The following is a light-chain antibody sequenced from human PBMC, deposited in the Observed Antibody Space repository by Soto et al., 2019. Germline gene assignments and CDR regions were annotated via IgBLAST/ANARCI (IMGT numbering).Light chain of an antibody. CDR2: WSS. CDR3: QQYYTTPSWT. J-gene: IGKJ1*01. V-gene: IGKV4-1*01. Sequence: DIVMTQSPDSLAVSLGERATINCKSSQSVLHSSNSKNYLAGYQQKPGQPPKLLIYWSSTRESGVPDRFSGSGSGTDFTLTISNLQAEDVAVYYCQQYYTTPSWTFDQGTKVEIK. CDR1: QSVLHSSNSKNY.